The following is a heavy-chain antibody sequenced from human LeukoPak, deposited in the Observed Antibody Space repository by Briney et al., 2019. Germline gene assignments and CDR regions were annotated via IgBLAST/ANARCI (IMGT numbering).Heavy chain of an antibody. Sequence: GGSLRLSCTASKFTLSHYGMQWVRQAPGKGLEWVAVISSDGSIKVYADSVKGRFTLSRDNSINTVDLQMNSLRAEDTAVYYCAAGPAGSGHLSSYWGQGTRVTVSS. J-gene: IGHJ4*02. CDR1: KFTLSHYG. CDR3: AAGPAGSGHLSSY. CDR2: ISSDGSIK. V-gene: IGHV3-30*03. D-gene: IGHD1-26*01.